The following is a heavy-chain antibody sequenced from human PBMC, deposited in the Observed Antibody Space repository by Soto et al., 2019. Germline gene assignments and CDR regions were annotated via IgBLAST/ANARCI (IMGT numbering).Heavy chain of an antibody. J-gene: IGHJ6*02. CDR1: GFTFSSYW. CDR2: IKQDGSEK. V-gene: IGHV3-7*05. CDR3: AREAYCSGGSCYGTYYYYGTDV. D-gene: IGHD2-15*01. Sequence: EVQLVESGGGLVQPGGSLRLSCAASGFTFSSYWMSWVRQAPGKGLEWVANIKQDGSEKYYVDSVKGRFTISRDNAKNSLYLQMNSLRAEDTAVYYCAREAYCSGGSCYGTYYYYGTDVWGQGTTVTVSS.